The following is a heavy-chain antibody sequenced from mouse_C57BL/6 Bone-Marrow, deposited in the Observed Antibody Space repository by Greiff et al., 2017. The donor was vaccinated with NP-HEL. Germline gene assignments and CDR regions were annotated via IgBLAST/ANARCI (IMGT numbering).Heavy chain of an antibody. CDR1: GYAFSSYW. V-gene: IGHV1-80*01. Sequence: QVQLQQSGAELVKPGASVKISCKASGYAFSSYWMNWVKQRPGKGLEWIGQIYPGDGDTNYNGKFKGKATLTADKSSSTAYMQLSSLTSEDSAVYFCARGDWDWYYFDYWGQGTTLTVSS. CDR2: IYPGDGDT. J-gene: IGHJ2*01. D-gene: IGHD4-1*01. CDR3: ARGDWDWYYFDY.